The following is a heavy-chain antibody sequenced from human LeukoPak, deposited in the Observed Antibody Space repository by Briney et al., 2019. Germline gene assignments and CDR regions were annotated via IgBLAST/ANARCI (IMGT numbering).Heavy chain of an antibody. V-gene: IGHV3-21*01. CDR3: ARDHGDNTLHYYYGMDV. CDR2: ISSSSSYI. J-gene: IGHJ6*02. Sequence: IPGGSPRLSCAASGFTFSSYSMNWVRQAPGKGLEWVSSISSSSSYIYYADSVKGRFTISRDNAKNSLYLQMNSLRAEDTAVYYCARDHGDNTLHYYYGMDVWGQGTTVTVSS. CDR1: GFTFSSYS. D-gene: IGHD4-17*01.